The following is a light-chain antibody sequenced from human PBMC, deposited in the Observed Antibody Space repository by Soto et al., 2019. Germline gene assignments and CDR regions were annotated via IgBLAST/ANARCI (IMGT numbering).Light chain of an antibody. Sequence: EIVLTQSPGTLSFSPGERATLSCRASQSITKKYLAWYQQKAGQDLILFFFCASTRPTGIPVRFSGSGSGTDFSLTITILEPDDFAVYYCQHYGSSPRTFGQGTKVDIK. CDR2: CAS. CDR3: QHYGSSPRT. CDR1: QSITKKY. V-gene: IGKV3-20*01. J-gene: IGKJ1*01.